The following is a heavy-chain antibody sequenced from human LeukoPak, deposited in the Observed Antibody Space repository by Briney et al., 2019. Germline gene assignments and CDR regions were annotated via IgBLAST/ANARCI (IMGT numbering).Heavy chain of an antibody. CDR2: IYHSGST. CDR1: GGSISSGGYY. V-gene: IGHV4-30-2*01. CDR3: ARGGGIRNPFDY. D-gene: IGHD3-10*01. Sequence: SQTLSLTCTVSGGSISSGGYYWSWIRQHPGKGLEWIGYIYHSGSTYYNPSLKSRVTISVDRSKNQFSLKLSSVTAADTAVYYCARGGGIRNPFDYWGQGTLVTVSS. J-gene: IGHJ4*02.